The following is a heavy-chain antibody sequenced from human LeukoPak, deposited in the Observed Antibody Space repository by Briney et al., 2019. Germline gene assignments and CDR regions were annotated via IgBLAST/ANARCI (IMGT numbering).Heavy chain of an antibody. CDR2: ISWNSGTI. D-gene: IGHD3-10*01. V-gene: IGHV3-9*01. CDR1: GFTFDDYA. CDR3: AKDRTFGGELIY. J-gene: IGHJ4*02. Sequence: GGSLRLTCAASGFTFDDYAMHWVRQAPRKGLEWVSGISWNSGTIGYADSVKGRFTISRDNAKNSLYLQMNSLRAEDTALYYCAKDRTFGGELIYWGQGTLVTVSS.